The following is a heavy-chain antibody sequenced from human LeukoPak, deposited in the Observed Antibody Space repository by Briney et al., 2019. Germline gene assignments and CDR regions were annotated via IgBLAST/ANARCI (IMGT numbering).Heavy chain of an antibody. Sequence: PGGSLRLSCVASGFTFSNYAMHWVRQAPGKGLEWVAVISYGGNNKNYADSVKGRFTISRDNAKNSLYLQMNSLRAEDTAVYYCAELGITMIGGVWGKGTTVTISS. V-gene: IGHV3-30*04. CDR1: GFTFSNYA. CDR2: ISYGGNNK. D-gene: IGHD3-10*02. CDR3: AELGITMIGGV. J-gene: IGHJ6*04.